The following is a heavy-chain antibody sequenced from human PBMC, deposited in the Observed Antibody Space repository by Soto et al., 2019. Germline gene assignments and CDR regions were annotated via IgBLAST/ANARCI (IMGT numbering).Heavy chain of an antibody. J-gene: IGHJ3*01. CDR1: GFTFINYR. Sequence: EVQLVESGGGLVQPGGSLRLSCAASGFTFINYRMHWVRQAPGKGLVWVSRVNSDGSGTEYADSVKGRFTISRDNAKNTLYLQMNRLRAEDTAVYYCARADYDGSGKYYDGGAFDLWGQGTMVTVSS. D-gene: IGHD3-10*01. CDR3: ARADYDGSGKYYDGGAFDL. CDR2: VNSDGSGT. V-gene: IGHV3-74*01.